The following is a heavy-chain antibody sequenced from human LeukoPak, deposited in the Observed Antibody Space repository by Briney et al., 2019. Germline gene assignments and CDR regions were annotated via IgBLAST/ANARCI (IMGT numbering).Heavy chain of an antibody. CDR1: GFTFSDYY. CDR3: ARDRAVAGNLYYFDY. CDR2: ISSSGSTI. V-gene: IGHV3-11*01. J-gene: IGHJ4*02. Sequence: GGSLRLSCAASGFTFSDYYMSWIRQAPGKGLEWVSYISSSGSTIYYADSVKGRFTISRDNAKISLYLQMNSLRAEDTAVYYCARDRAVAGNLYYFDYWGQGTLVTVSS. D-gene: IGHD6-19*01.